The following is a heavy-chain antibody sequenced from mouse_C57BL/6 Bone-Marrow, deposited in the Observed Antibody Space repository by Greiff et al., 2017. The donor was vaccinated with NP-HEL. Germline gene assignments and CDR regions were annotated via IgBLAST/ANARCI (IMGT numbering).Heavy chain of an antibody. CDR1: GYTFTSYW. CDR3: AMSLRSAWFAY. V-gene: IGHV1-74*01. D-gene: IGHD1-1*01. CDR2: IHPSDSDT. Sequence: QVQLQQPGAELVKPGASVKVSCKASGYTFTSYWMHWVKQRPGQGLEWIGRIHPSDSDTNYNQKFKGKATLTVDKSSSTAYMPLSSLTSEDSAVYYCAMSLRSAWFAYWGQGTLVTVSA. J-gene: IGHJ3*01.